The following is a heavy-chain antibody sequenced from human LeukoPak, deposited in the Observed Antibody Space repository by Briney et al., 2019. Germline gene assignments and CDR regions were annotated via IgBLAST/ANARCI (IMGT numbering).Heavy chain of an antibody. Sequence: PGGSLRLSCAASGFAFSTYGMSWVRQAPGKGPEWVSAISGSGAGTYYADSMKGRFTISRDNSKNTLYLQINSLRAEDTALYYCAKDLSWGLDYWGRGTLVSVSS. J-gene: IGHJ4*02. CDR1: GFAFSTYG. V-gene: IGHV3-23*01. D-gene: IGHD7-27*01. CDR3: AKDLSWGLDY. CDR2: ISGSGAGT.